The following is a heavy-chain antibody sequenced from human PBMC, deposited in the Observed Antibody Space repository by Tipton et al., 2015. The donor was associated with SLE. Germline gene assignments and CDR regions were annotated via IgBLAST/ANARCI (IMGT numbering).Heavy chain of an antibody. CDR2: IYYSGST. J-gene: IGHJ4*02. V-gene: IGHV4-39*01. Sequence: TLSLTCTVSGGSISSSSHYWGWIRQPPGKGLEWIGSIYYSGSTYYNPSLKSRVTISVDTSKKQFSLKLTSVTAADTAVYYCAIGRDGYNVDFWGQGTLVTVSS. D-gene: IGHD5-24*01. CDR3: AIGRDGYNVDF. CDR1: GGSISSSSHY.